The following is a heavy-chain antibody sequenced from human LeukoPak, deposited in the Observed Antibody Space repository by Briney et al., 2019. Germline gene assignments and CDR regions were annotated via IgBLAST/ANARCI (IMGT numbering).Heavy chain of an antibody. CDR1: GYSFTSYW. CDR3: ARLNRLLWFGTGAFDI. D-gene: IGHD3-10*01. Sequence: RGESLKISCKGSGYSFTSYWIGWVRQMPGKGLEWMGIIYPGDSDTRYSPSFQGQVTISADKSISTAYLQWSSLKASDTAMYYCARLNRLLWFGTGAFDIWGQGTMVTVSS. V-gene: IGHV5-51*01. CDR2: IYPGDSDT. J-gene: IGHJ3*02.